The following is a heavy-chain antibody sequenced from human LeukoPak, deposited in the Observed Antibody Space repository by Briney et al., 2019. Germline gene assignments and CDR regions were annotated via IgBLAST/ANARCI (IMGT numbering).Heavy chain of an antibody. D-gene: IGHD3-9*01. CDR1: GFTFSSYW. CDR2: INSDGSST. V-gene: IGHV3-74*01. Sequence: PGGSLRLSCAASGFTFSSYWMHWVRQAPGKGLVWVSRINSDGSSTSYADSVKGRFTISRDNAKNTLYLQMNSLRAEDTAVYYCARTTFYDILTGAPSAFDCWGQGTLVTVSS. J-gene: IGHJ4*02. CDR3: ARTTFYDILTGAPSAFDC.